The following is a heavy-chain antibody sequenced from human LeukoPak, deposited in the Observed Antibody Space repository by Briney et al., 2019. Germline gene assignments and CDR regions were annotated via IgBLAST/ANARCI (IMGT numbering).Heavy chain of an antibody. CDR1: GYTFTSYG. V-gene: IGHV1-18*01. CDR3: ARIYCSGGSCYSELGY. Sequence: ASVKVSCKASGYTFTSYGISWVRQAPGQGLEWMGWISAYNGNTNFAQKLQGRVTMTTDTSTSTAYMELRSLRSDDTAVYYCARIYCSGGSCYSELGYWGQGTLVTVSS. J-gene: IGHJ4*02. D-gene: IGHD2-15*01. CDR2: ISAYNGNT.